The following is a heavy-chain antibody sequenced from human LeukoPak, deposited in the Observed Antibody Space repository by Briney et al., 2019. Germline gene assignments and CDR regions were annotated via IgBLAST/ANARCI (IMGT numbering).Heavy chain of an antibody. D-gene: IGHD4-17*01. CDR1: GGSFSGYY. CDR2: INHSGST. CDR3: ARDPHYGDILNDPFDI. J-gene: IGHJ3*02. V-gene: IGHV4-34*01. Sequence: PSETLYLTCAVYGGSFSGYYWSWIRQPPGKGLEWIGEINHSGSTNYNPSLKSRVTISVDTSKNQFSLKLSSVTAADTAVYFCARDPHYGDILNDPFDIWGQGTMVTVSS.